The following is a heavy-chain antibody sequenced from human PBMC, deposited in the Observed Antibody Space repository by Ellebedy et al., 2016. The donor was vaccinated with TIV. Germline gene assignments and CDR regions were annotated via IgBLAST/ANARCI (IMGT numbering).Heavy chain of an antibody. CDR1: GGILSNYA. CDR3: AQILIASGPVDY. CDR2: IIPILGIT. Sequence: ASVKVSCKASGGILSNYAISWVRQAPGQGLEWMGRIIPILGITTYAQKFQGRVSITADRSTSTAYMELSSLRSEDTAIYYCAQILIASGPVDYWGQGTLVTVSS. J-gene: IGHJ4*02. V-gene: IGHV1-69*04. D-gene: IGHD2-21*01.